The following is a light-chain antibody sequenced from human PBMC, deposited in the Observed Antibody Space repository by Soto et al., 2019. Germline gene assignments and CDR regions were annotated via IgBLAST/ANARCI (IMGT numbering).Light chain of an antibody. Sequence: EIVLTRSPATLALSQLEGAGPCVMASQSVSRYLAWYQQKPGQAPRLLIYDASNRATGIPARFSGSGSGTDFTLTISNLQPDDFATYYCQQYNNSAWTFGQGTKVDIK. V-gene: IGKV3-11*01. CDR2: DAS. CDR3: QQYNNSAWT. CDR1: QSVSRY. J-gene: IGKJ1*01.